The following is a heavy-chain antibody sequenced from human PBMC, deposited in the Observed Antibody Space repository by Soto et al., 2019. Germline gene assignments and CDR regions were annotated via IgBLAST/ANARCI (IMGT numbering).Heavy chain of an antibody. D-gene: IGHD3-22*01. J-gene: IGHJ4*02. V-gene: IGHV4-31*03. CDR2: IYYSGST. CDR1: GGSISGGGYY. CDR3: TRAGDYYDSSGKVDY. Sequence: QVQLQESGPGLVKPSQTLSLTCTVSGGSISGGGYYWSWFRQHPGKGLEWFGYIYYSGSTDYNPSPKSRVTISVDTSKNQFSLKLSSVPGADTAVYYCTRAGDYYDSSGKVDYWGQGTLVTVSS.